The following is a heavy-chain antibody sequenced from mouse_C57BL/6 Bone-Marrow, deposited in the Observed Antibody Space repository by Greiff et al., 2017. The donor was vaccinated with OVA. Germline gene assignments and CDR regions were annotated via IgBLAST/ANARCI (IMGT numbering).Heavy chain of an antibody. Sequence: QVQLQQSGPGLVQPSQSLSITCTVSGFSLTSYGVHWVRQSPGKGLEWLGVIWRGGSTDYNAAFMSRLSITKDNSKSQVFFKMNSLQADDTAIYYCAKRKGLRRTWYFDVWGTGTTVTVSS. CDR2: IWRGGST. CDR3: AKRKGLRRTWYFDV. D-gene: IGHD2-4*01. J-gene: IGHJ1*03. CDR1: GFSLTSYG. V-gene: IGHV2-5*01.